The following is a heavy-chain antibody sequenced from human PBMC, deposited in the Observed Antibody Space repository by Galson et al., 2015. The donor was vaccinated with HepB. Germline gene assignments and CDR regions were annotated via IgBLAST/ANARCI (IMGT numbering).Heavy chain of an antibody. J-gene: IGHJ3*02. D-gene: IGHD2-15*01. V-gene: IGHV1-3*01. Sequence: SVKVSCKASGYTFTSYAMHWVHQAPGQRLEWMGWINAGNGNTKYSQKFQGRVTITRDTSASTAYMELSSLRSEDTAVYYCARADRCSGGSCYSWYAFDIWGQGTMVTVSS. CDR2: INAGNGNT. CDR3: ARADRCSGGSCYSWYAFDI. CDR1: GYTFTSYA.